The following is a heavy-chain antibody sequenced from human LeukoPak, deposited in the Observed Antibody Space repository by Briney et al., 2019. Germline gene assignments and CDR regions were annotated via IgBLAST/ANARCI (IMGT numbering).Heavy chain of an antibody. CDR2: ISDSGGRT. CDR1: GITLSNYG. J-gene: IGHJ4*02. Sequence: PGGSLRLSCAVSGITLSNYGMSWVRQAPGKGLEWVAGISDSGGRTNYADSVKGRFTISRDNPKNTLYLQMNSLRADDTAVYFCAKRGVVIRVILVGFHKEAYYFDSWGQGALVTVFS. V-gene: IGHV3-23*01. D-gene: IGHD3-22*01. CDR3: AKRGVVIRVILVGFHKEAYYFDS.